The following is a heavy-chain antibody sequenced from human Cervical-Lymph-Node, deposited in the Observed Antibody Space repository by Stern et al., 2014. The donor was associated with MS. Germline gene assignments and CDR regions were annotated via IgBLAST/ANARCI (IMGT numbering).Heavy chain of an antibody. CDR3: ARIEMATMEADY. CDR1: GFTFSSYS. Sequence: EDQLVESGGGLVKPGGSLRLSCAASGFTFSSYSMNWVRQAPGKGLEWVSSISSSRIYIYYADSVKGRFTISRDNAKNSLYLQMNSLRAEDTAVYYCARIEMATMEADYWGQGTLVTVSS. J-gene: IGHJ4*02. D-gene: IGHD5-24*01. V-gene: IGHV3-21*01. CDR2: ISSSRIYI.